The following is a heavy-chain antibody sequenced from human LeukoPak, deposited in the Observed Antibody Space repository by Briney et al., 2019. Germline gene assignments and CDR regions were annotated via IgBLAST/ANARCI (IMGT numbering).Heavy chain of an antibody. Sequence: ASVKVSCKASGGTFSSYAISWVRQAPGQGLEWMGGIIPIFDTSNYAQKFQGRVTITADESTSTAYMELSSLRSEDTAVYYCAREGTGFDAFDIWGQGTMVTVSS. J-gene: IGHJ3*02. CDR2: IIPIFDTS. D-gene: IGHD1-1*01. V-gene: IGHV1-69*13. CDR3: AREGTGFDAFDI. CDR1: GGTFSSYA.